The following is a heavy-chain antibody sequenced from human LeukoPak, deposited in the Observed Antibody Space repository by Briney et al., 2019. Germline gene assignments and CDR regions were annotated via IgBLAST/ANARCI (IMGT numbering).Heavy chain of an antibody. D-gene: IGHD6-13*01. V-gene: IGHV1-2*02. Sequence: ASVKVSCKASGYTFTGYYMHWVRQAPGQGLEWMGWINPNSGGTNYAQRFQGRVTMTRDTSISTAYMELSRLTSDDTAVYYCAREDPSSSWYWTREGGKNSFDTWGQGTLVTVSS. J-gene: IGHJ5*02. CDR1: GYTFTGYY. CDR3: AREDPSSSWYWTREGGKNSFDT. CDR2: INPNSGGT.